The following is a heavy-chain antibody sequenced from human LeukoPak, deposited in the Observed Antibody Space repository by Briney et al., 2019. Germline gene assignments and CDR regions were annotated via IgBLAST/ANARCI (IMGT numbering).Heavy chain of an antibody. J-gene: IGHJ4*02. Sequence: PGGSLRLSCAASGFTFSSYSMNWVRQTPGKGLEWVSSIGRGGGYINYADSVKGRFTISRDNAKNSLYLQMNSLRAEDTAMYYCARDRLTKRWLQFSGDFWGQGTLVAVSS. V-gene: IGHV3-21*01. D-gene: IGHD5-24*01. CDR2: IGRGGGYI. CDR3: ARDRLTKRWLQFSGDF. CDR1: GFTFSSYS.